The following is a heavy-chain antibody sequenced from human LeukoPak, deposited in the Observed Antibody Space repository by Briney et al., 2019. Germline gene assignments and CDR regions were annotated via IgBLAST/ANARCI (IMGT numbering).Heavy chain of an antibody. Sequence: GGSLRLTCAASGFTFSRYRLHWVRQAPGKGLAWVSCPNSDGSCTSYADSVKGRVTISRDNAKNTLYLQMNSLRAEDTAVYYCARESEYYGSGSLQRYYYYGMDVWGKGTTVTVSS. CDR3: ARESEYYGSGSLQRYYYYGMDV. CDR1: GFTFSRYR. D-gene: IGHD3-10*01. CDR2: PNSDGSCT. J-gene: IGHJ6*04. V-gene: IGHV3-74*01.